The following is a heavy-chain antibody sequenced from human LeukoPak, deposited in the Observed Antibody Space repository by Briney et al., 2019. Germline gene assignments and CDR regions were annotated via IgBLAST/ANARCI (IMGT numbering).Heavy chain of an antibody. Sequence: GGSLSLSRPPSGFAVTSDYMSWVSQAPGKGMEWVSVIYSGGNTFYADTVKGRFSISRDNSKNTLYLQMNSLRAEDTAVYYCARDRGYSHGYAYYFEYWGQGTLVTVSS. CDR1: GFAVTSDY. D-gene: IGHD5-18*01. CDR2: IYSGGNT. CDR3: ARDRGYSHGYAYYFEY. J-gene: IGHJ4*02. V-gene: IGHV3-66*01.